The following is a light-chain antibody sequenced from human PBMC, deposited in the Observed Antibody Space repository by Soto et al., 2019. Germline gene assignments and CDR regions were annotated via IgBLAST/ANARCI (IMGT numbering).Light chain of an antibody. CDR1: RSNIGNNY. CDR3: ATWDDSLSGVV. Sequence: QSVLTQPPSASGTPGQRVTISCSGSRSNIGNNYVYWYQQIPGTAPKLLIYRNNQRPSGVPDRFSGSKSGTSASLAISGLRCEDEADYYCATWDDSLSGVVFGGGTKLTVL. J-gene: IGLJ2*01. V-gene: IGLV1-47*01. CDR2: RNN.